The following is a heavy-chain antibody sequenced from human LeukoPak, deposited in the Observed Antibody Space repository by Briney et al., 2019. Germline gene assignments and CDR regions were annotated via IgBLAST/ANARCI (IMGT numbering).Heavy chain of an antibody. CDR1: GFTFSNAW. CDR3: AREGGSYYFDY. Sequence: GGSLGLSCAASGFTFSNAWMSWVRQAPGKGLEWVSVIYSGGSTYYADSVKGRFTISRDNSKNTLYLQMNSLRAEDTAVYYCAREGGSYYFDYWGQGTMVTVSS. CDR2: IYSGGST. V-gene: IGHV3-66*02. D-gene: IGHD1-26*01. J-gene: IGHJ4*02.